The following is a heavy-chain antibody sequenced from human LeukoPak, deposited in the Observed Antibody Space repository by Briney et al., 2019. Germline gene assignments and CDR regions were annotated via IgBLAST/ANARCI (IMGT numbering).Heavy chain of an antibody. CDR2: INAGKGNT. CDR1: GYTFTSYN. J-gene: IGHJ4*02. V-gene: IGHV1-3*01. D-gene: IGHD3-22*01. CDR3: ARPNTAVVVDKDLDC. Sequence: ASVKVSCKASGYTFTSYNIHWVRQAPGQRLEWMGRINAGKGNTEYSQKFQGRVIITRDTSASTAYMELSSLRSEDTAVYYCARPNTAVVVDKDLDCWGQGTLVTVSS.